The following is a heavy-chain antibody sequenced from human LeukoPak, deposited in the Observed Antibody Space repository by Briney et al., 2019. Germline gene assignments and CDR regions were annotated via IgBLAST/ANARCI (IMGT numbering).Heavy chain of an antibody. CDR1: GYTFTSYG. CDR3: ARKVGSYYYYYMDV. D-gene: IGHD1-26*01. Sequence: ASVKVSCKASGYTFTSYGISWVRQATGQGLEWMGWMNPNSGNTGYAQKFQGRVTMTRNTSISTAYMELSSLRSEDTAVYYCARKVGSYYYYYMDVWGKGTTVTISS. V-gene: IGHV1-8*02. CDR2: MNPNSGNT. J-gene: IGHJ6*03.